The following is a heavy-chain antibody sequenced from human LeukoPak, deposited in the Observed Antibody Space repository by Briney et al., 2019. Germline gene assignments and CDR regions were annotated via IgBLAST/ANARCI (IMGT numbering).Heavy chain of an antibody. Sequence: SETLSLTCTVSGGSISSSSYYWGWIRQPPGKGLEWIGSIYYSGSTYYNPSLKSRVTISVDTSKNQFSLKLSSVTAADTAVYYCARVPRVRIVVVPAAMSYFHYWGQGTLVTVSS. V-gene: IGHV4-39*01. CDR3: ARVPRVRIVVVPAAMSYFHY. J-gene: IGHJ4*02. CDR1: GGSISSSSYY. D-gene: IGHD2-2*01. CDR2: IYYSGST.